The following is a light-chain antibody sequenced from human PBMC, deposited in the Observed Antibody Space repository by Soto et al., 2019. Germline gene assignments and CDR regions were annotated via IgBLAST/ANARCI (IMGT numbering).Light chain of an antibody. CDR3: SSYADDNIFV. CDR2: EVT. V-gene: IGLV2-8*01. CDR1: SGDVGYYNY. J-gene: IGLJ1*01. Sequence: QSVLTQPPSASGSPGQSVAISCTGTSGDVGYYNYVSWYQQHPGKAPKLIIYEVTKRPSGVPDRFSGSKSGNTASLTVSGLQAEDEADYYCSSYADDNIFVFGIGTKVTVL.